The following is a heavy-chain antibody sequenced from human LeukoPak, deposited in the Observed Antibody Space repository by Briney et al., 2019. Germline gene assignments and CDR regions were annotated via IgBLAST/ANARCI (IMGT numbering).Heavy chain of an antibody. J-gene: IGHJ4*02. Sequence: GGSLRLSCAASGFTFSSYAMSWVRQAPGKGLEWVSLIRGSGGSTYHADSVKGRFTISRDDSKNTLYLHMNSLRDEDTAVYYCANFDYGSFFFDYWGQGTLVTVSS. D-gene: IGHD4/OR15-4a*01. CDR3: ANFDYGSFFFDY. V-gene: IGHV3-23*01. CDR2: IRGSGGST. CDR1: GFTFSSYA.